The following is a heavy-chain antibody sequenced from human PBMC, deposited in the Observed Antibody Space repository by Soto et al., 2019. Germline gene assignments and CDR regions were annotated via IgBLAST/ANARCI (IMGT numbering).Heavy chain of an antibody. V-gene: IGHV4-59*08. Sequence: SPTLSLTCTVSGGSISSYYWSWIRQPPGKGLEWIGYIYYSGSTNYNPSLKSRVTISVDTSKNQFSLKLSSVTAADTAVYYCARHPDILTGEFDYWGQGTLVTVSS. D-gene: IGHD3-9*01. CDR3: ARHPDILTGEFDY. J-gene: IGHJ4*02. CDR2: IYYSGST. CDR1: GGSISSYY.